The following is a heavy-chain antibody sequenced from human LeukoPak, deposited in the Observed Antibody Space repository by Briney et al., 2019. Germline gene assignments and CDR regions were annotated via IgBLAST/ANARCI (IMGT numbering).Heavy chain of an antibody. Sequence: PSETLSLTCAVYGGSFTGHYWSWIRQPPGKGLEWIGEINHSGSTNYNPSLKSRVTISVDTSKNQFSLKLSSVTAADTAVYYCARINVDIVATINFDYWGQGTLVTVSS. CDR3: ARINVDIVATINFDY. CDR2: INHSGST. J-gene: IGHJ4*02. CDR1: GGSFTGHY. V-gene: IGHV4-34*01. D-gene: IGHD5-12*01.